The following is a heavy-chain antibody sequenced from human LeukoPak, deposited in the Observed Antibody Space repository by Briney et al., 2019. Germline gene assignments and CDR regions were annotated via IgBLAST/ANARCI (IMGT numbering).Heavy chain of an antibody. CDR1: GFTFSSYA. CDR3: ARERWLQPDY. CDR2: ISGSGGST. D-gene: IGHD5-24*01. V-gene: IGHV3-23*01. Sequence: GGSLRLSCAASGFTFSSYAMSWVRQAPGKGLEWVSAISGSGGSTYYVDSVKGRFTISRDNAKNSLYLQMNSLRAEDTAVYYCARERWLQPDYWGQGILVTVSS. J-gene: IGHJ4*02.